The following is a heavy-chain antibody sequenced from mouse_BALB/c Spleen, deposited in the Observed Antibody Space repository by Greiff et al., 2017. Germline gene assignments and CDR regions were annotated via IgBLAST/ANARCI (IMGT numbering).Heavy chain of an antibody. V-gene: IGHV7-3*02. D-gene: IGHD2-12*01. CDR3: ARDIGNSYDENAMDY. Sequence: EVMLVESGGGLVQPGGSLRLSCATSGFTFTDYYMSWVRQPPGKALEWLGFIRNKANGYTTEYSASVKGRFTITRDNSQSILYLQMNTLRAEDSATYYCARDIGNSYDENAMDYWGQGTSVTVSS. CDR2: IRNKANGYTT. CDR1: GFTFTDYY. J-gene: IGHJ4*01.